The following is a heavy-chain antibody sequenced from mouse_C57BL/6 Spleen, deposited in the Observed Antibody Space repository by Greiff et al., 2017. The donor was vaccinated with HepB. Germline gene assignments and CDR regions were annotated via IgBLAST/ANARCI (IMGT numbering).Heavy chain of an antibody. CDR3: ARDSSGYVGY. V-gene: IGHV1-82*01. D-gene: IGHD3-2*02. CDR2: IYPGDGDT. J-gene: IGHJ2*01. Sequence: VKLMESGPELVKPGASVKISCKASGYAFSSSWMNWVKQRPGKGLEWIGRIYPGDGDTNYNGKFKGKATLTADKSSSTAYMQLSSLTSEDSAVYFCARDSSGYVGYWGQGTTLTVSS. CDR1: GYAFSSSW.